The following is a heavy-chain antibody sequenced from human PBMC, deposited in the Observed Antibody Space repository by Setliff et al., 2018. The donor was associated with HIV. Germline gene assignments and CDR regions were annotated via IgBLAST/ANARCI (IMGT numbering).Heavy chain of an antibody. CDR1: GFTFSDYY. V-gene: IGHV3-11*04. CDR2: IGGHGSII. CDR3: AAVPWGHSSLIIDH. Sequence: GGSLRLSCAASGFTFSDYYMSWIRQAPGKGLEWVSFIGGHGSIIHYADSVKGRFTISRDNAKNSVYLQMHSLRVEDTAVYYCAAVPWGHSSLIIDHWGQGTPVTVSS. J-gene: IGHJ4*02. D-gene: IGHD3-16*01.